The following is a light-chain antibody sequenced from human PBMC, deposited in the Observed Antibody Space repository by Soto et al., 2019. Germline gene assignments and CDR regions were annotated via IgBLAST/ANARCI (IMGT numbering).Light chain of an antibody. Sequence: QSVLTQPPSVSGAPGQRVTISCTGNSANIGAGYDVQWYQQFPGRAPNLIIFRNNNRPSGVPDRFSASKSDNSASLAIAGLQTEDEADYYCQSYDSSVNGVVFGGGTKLT. CDR3: QSYDSSVNGVV. V-gene: IGLV1-40*01. CDR2: RNN. CDR1: SANIGAGYD. J-gene: IGLJ2*01.